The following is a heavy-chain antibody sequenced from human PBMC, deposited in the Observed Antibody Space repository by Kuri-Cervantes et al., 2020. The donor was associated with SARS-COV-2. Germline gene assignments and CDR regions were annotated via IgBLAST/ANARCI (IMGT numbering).Heavy chain of an antibody. CDR2: IYYSGST. V-gene: IGHV4-59*11. CDR1: GGSISSHY. CDR3: ARVGSSQYYYYMDV. Sequence: SETLSLTCTVSGGSISSHYRSWIRQPPGKGLEWIGYIYYSGSTNYNPSLKSRVTISVDTSKNQFSLKLSSVTAADTAVYYCARVGSSQYYYYMDVWGKGTTVTVSS. J-gene: IGHJ6*03. D-gene: IGHD6-6*01.